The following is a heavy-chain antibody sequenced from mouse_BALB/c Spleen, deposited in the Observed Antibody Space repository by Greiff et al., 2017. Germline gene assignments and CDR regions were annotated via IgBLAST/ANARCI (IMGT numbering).Heavy chain of an antibody. CDR1: GFTFSDYY. D-gene: IGHD1-1*01. Sequence: EVQLVESGGGLVKPGGSLKLSCAASGFTFSDYYMYWVRQTPEKRLEWVATISDGGSYTYYPDSVKGRFTISRDNAKNNLYLQMSSLKSEDTAMYYCARRYYGYAMDYWGQGTSVTVSS. CDR3: ARRYYGYAMDY. V-gene: IGHV5-4*02. J-gene: IGHJ4*01. CDR2: ISDGGSYT.